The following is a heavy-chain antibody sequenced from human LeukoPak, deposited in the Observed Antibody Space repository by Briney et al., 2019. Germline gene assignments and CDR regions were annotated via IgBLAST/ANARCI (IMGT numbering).Heavy chain of an antibody. J-gene: IGHJ3*02. CDR3: ARHQAFNNPGAFDI. V-gene: IGHV4-39*01. CDR2: IYYSGST. Sequence: SETLSLTCTVSGGSISSSSYYWGWVRQPPGKGLEWIGSIYYSGSTYYNPSLKSRVTISVDTSKNQFSLKLSSVTAADTAVYYCARHQAFNNPGAFDIWGQGTMVTVSS. D-gene: IGHD1/OR15-1a*01. CDR1: GGSISSSSYY.